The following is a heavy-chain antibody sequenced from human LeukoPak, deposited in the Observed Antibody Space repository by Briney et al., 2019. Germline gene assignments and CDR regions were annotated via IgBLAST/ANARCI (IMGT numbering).Heavy chain of an antibody. CDR1: GYRFTGYY. Sequence: GASVKVSCKASGYRFTGYYMHWVRQAPGQELEWMGWINPSSGGTNSAQKFQGRVTLTRDTSISTAYMELSSLRSDDTAVYYCARVYYDMITQLDYWGQGTLVTVSS. J-gene: IGHJ4*02. D-gene: IGHD3-16*01. CDR3: ARVYYDMITQLDY. V-gene: IGHV1-2*02. CDR2: INPSSGGT.